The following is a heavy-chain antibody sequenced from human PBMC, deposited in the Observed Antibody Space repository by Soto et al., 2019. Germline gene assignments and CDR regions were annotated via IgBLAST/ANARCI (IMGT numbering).Heavy chain of an antibody. D-gene: IGHD6-13*01. Sequence: SATLSLTCTLSGASITSTTYFWAWIRQPPGKGLEWVGSIYYSVKTHYNPSLKSRVNLSVDRSKNQFSLQMTSVTAADTAVYYCARDLVMGEAAGWGQGTLVTVSS. CDR2: IYYSVKT. CDR3: ARDLVMGEAAG. V-gene: IGHV4-39*02. CDR1: GASITSTTYF. J-gene: IGHJ1*01.